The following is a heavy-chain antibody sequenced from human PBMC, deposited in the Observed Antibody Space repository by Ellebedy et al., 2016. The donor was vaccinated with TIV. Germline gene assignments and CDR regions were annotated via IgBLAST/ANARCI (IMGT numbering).Heavy chain of an antibody. V-gene: IGHV3-74*01. CDR2: INSDGGRT. CDR3: ARERAEMASPWNAVDL. D-gene: IGHD5-24*01. CDR1: GFTLSTYA. Sequence: GESLKISXAASGFTLSTYAMHWVRQVPGKGLLWVARINSDGGRTHYADSLKGRLTISRDNAKNTLYLQLNSLRAEDTAVYHCARERAEMASPWNAVDLWGQGTMVTVSS. J-gene: IGHJ3*01.